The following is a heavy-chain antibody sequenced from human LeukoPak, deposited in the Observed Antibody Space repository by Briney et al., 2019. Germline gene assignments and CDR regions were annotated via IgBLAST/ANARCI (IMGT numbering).Heavy chain of an antibody. Sequence: GGSLRLSCAASGFTFNSYAMSWVRQAPGKGLEWVSIISASGGSTYYADSVKGRFTISRDNSKNTLYLQMNSLRAEDTAVYYCARTITGEFDYWGQGTLVTVSS. V-gene: IGHV3-23*01. D-gene: IGHD7-27*01. CDR2: ISASGGST. CDR1: GFTFNSYA. J-gene: IGHJ4*02. CDR3: ARTITGEFDY.